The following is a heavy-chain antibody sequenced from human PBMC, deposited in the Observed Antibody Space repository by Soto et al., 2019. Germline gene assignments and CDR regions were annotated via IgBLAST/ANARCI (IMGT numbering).Heavy chain of an antibody. V-gene: IGHV1-8*02. Sequence: GASVKVSCKASGYTFTSYYLHWVRQATGQGLEWVGWMNPNSGNTGYAQKFQGRVTMTRNTSISTAYMELSSLRSEDTAVYYCARVDLGYCSSTSCYHGSYWYFDLWGRGTLVTVSS. D-gene: IGHD2-2*01. CDR2: MNPNSGNT. CDR1: GYTFTSYY. J-gene: IGHJ2*01. CDR3: ARVDLGYCSSTSCYHGSYWYFDL.